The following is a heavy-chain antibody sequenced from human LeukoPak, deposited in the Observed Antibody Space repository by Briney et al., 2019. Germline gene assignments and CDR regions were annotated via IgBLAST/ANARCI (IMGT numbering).Heavy chain of an antibody. V-gene: IGHV4-39*07. CDR2: INHSGST. Sequence: PSETLSLTCTVSGGSISSSSHYWSWIRQPPGKGLEWIGEINHSGSTNYNPSLKSRVTISVDTSKNQFSLKLSSVTAADTAVYYCARVYEGGALDYWGQGTLVTVSS. J-gene: IGHJ4*02. D-gene: IGHD3-3*01. CDR3: ARVYEGGALDY. CDR1: GGSISSSSHY.